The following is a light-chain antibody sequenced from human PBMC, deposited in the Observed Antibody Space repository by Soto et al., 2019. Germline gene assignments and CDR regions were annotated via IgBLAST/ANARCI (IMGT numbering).Light chain of an antibody. CDR2: TAS. CDR1: QSISVY. Sequence: DIQMTQSPSSLSASVGDRVTITCRASQSISVYLNWYQHKPGQAPKVLIYTASNLQSGVPSRFSGSGSGTDFTLTNSSLQPEDFATYYCQQSYINPRTFGQGTKVEIK. V-gene: IGKV1-39*01. CDR3: QQSYINPRT. J-gene: IGKJ1*01.